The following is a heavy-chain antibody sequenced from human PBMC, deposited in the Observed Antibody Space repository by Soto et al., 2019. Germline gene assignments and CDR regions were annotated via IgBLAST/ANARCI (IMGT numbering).Heavy chain of an antibody. V-gene: IGHV4-4*07. Sequence: SETLSLTGTVCGGPISSFDCSWIRQPAGKGLEWIGRIYSGGMNNYNPSLKSRVTMSVDTSKNQFSLRLSSVTAADTAMYYCARGSRRWDYWGQRTLVAVSS. CDR3: ARGSRRWDY. CDR2: IYSGGMN. CDR1: GGPISSFD. D-gene: IGHD6-13*01. J-gene: IGHJ4*02.